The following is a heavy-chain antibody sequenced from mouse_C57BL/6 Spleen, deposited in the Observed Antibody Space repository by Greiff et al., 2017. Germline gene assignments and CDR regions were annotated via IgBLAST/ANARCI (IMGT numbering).Heavy chain of an antibody. CDR2: IDPSDRET. Sequence: VQLQQPGAELVRPGSSVKLSCKASGYTFTSYWMHWVKQRPIQGLEWIGNIDPSDRETHYNQKFKDKATLSVDKSSSTAYMQLSSLTSEDSAVYYCARLLRSNYYAMDYWGQGTSVTVSS. CDR1: GYTFTSYW. J-gene: IGHJ4*01. CDR3: ARLLRSNYYAMDY. D-gene: IGHD1-1*01. V-gene: IGHV1-52*01.